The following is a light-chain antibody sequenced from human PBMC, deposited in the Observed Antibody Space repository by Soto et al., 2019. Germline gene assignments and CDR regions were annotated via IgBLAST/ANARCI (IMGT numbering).Light chain of an antibody. J-gene: IGKJ1*01. CDR3: VQYHILWS. CDR1: QNIYSN. V-gene: IGKV3-15*01. CDR2: RAS. Sequence: IALNPYPATLSVSTGDRDTLSCWASQNIYSNLGWYQQRPGQAPRLIIYRASARPTGIPARFSGSGSGTEFTLTISSLQSEDFATYYCVQYHILWSFCRGTKVDIK.